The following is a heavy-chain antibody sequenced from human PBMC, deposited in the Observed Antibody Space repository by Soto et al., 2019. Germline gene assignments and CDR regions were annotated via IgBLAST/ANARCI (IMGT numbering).Heavy chain of an antibody. CDR2: FIPILGLA. D-gene: IGHD1-1*01. Sequence: QVQLVQSGAEVKKPGSSVIVSCKASGGSFNSHSINWVRQVPGQGLQWVGRFIPILGLANYAQSFQGRVTITADKSTSTAYMELSSLGSDDTAVYYCARPSSHTATTGTFNYWGQGTPVTVSS. CDR1: GGSFNSHS. CDR3: ARPSSHTATTGTFNY. J-gene: IGHJ4*02. V-gene: IGHV1-69*02.